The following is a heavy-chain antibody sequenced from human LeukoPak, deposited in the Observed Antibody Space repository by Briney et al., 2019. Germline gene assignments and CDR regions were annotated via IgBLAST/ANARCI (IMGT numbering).Heavy chain of an antibody. V-gene: IGHV4-30-4*01. D-gene: IGHD3-22*01. CDR1: GGSISSGDYY. CDR3: ARAQYYYDSSGHPDAFDI. CDR2: IYYSGST. Sequence: PSQTLSLTCTVSGGSISSGDYYWSWIRQPPGKGLEWIGYIYYSGSTYYNPSLKSRVTISVDTSKNQFSLKLSSVTAADTAVYYCARAQYYYDSSGHPDAFDIWGQGTMVTVSS. J-gene: IGHJ3*02.